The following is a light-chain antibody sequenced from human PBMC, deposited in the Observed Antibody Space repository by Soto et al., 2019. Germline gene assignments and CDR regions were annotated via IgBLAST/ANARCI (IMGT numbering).Light chain of an antibody. Sequence: QSALTQPASVSGSPGQSITISCTGTSSDVGGYNYVSWYQQHPGKAPKLMIYDVSNRPSGVSNRFSGSKSGNTASLTISGLQAEDEADYSCSSYTSISTLLYVFGTGTKLTVL. V-gene: IGLV2-14*01. CDR1: SSDVGGYNY. J-gene: IGLJ1*01. CDR2: DVS. CDR3: SSYTSISTLLYV.